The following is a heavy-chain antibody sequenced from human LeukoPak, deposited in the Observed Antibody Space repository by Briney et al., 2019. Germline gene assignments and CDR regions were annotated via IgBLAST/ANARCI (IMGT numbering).Heavy chain of an antibody. D-gene: IGHD3-22*01. V-gene: IGHV4-31*03. Sequence: SETLSLTCTVSGGSISSGGYYWSWIRQHPGKGLEWIGYIYYSGSTYYNPSRKSRVTISVDTSKNQFSLKLSSVTAADTAVYYCARSGYYDSSGYSFFDYWGQGTLVTVSS. J-gene: IGHJ4*02. CDR1: GGSISSGGYY. CDR2: IYYSGST. CDR3: ARSGYYDSSGYSFFDY.